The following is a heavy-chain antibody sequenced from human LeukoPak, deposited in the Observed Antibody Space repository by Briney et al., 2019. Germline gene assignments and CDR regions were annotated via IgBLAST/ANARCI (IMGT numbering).Heavy chain of an antibody. D-gene: IGHD3-16*02. Sequence: GGSLRLSCEASGFPFGNYVMNWVRQAPGRGLEWVSYTSSSGSAIYYADSVKGRFTISGDNAKTSMYLQMNSLRAEDTAVYYCARGGYPYGMDVWGPGTTVTVSS. V-gene: IGHV3-48*03. J-gene: IGHJ6*02. CDR2: TSSSGSAI. CDR3: ARGGYPYGMDV. CDR1: GFPFGNYV.